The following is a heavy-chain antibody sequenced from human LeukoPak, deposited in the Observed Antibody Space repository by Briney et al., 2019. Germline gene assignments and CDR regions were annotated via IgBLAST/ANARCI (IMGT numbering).Heavy chain of an antibody. CDR2: INGDGSVN. Sequence: PGGSLRPSCADSGFTFSTSWMTWVRQAPGKGLEWVATINGDGSVNNHVDSVKGRFTISRDNAKKSLYLQMTSLRTEDTAVYYCTRDRAYSSFDYWGQGTLVTVSS. J-gene: IGHJ4*02. V-gene: IGHV3-7*01. D-gene: IGHD4-11*01. CDR3: TRDRAYSSFDY. CDR1: GFTFSTSW.